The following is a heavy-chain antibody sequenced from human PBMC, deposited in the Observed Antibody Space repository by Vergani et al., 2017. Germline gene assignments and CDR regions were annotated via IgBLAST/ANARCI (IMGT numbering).Heavy chain of an antibody. CDR3: ARGTGSSGYFDAFDI. D-gene: IGHD3-22*01. CDR1: GFPFSSYA. Sequence: QVQLVESGGGVVQPGRSLRLSCAASGFPFSSYAMHWVRQAPGKGLEWVAVISYDGSNKYYADSVKGRFTISRDNSKNTLYLQMNSLRAEDTAVYYCARGTGSSGYFDAFDIWGQGTMVTVSS. CDR2: ISYDGSNK. J-gene: IGHJ3*02. V-gene: IGHV3-30*01.